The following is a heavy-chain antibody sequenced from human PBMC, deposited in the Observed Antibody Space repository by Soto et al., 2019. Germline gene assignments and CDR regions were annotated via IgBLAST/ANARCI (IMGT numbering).Heavy chain of an antibody. D-gene: IGHD2-15*01. Sequence: QVQLQQWGAGLLKPSETLSLTCAVYGGSFSGYYWSWIRQPPGKGLEWIGEINHSGSTNYNPSRKSRDTISVDTSKNQFSLKLSSVTAAATAVYYCARGVVVVVAATRCHYMDVWGKGTTVTVSS. V-gene: IGHV4-34*01. J-gene: IGHJ6*03. CDR3: ARGVVVVVAATRCHYMDV. CDR1: GGSFSGYY. CDR2: INHSGST.